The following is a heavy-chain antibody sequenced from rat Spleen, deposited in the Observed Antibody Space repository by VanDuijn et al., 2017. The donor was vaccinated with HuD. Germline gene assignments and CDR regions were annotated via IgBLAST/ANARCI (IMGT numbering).Heavy chain of an antibody. V-gene: IGHV5-31*01. Sequence: EVQLVESGGGLVQPGRSLKLSCVASGFTFNNYWMTWIRQAPGKGLEWVASITDTGGSTFYPGSMKGRFTISRDNAKSTLYLQMDSLRSEDTAIYYCTTDRPGALMEAWGQGASVTVSS. J-gene: IGHJ4*01. CDR2: ITDTGGST. CDR3: TTDRPGALMEA. CDR1: GFTFNNYW. D-gene: IGHD5-1*01.